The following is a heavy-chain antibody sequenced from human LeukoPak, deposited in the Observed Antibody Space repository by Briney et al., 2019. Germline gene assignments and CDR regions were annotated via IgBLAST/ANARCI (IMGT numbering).Heavy chain of an antibody. CDR3: ARGERWLQNY. D-gene: IGHD5-24*01. V-gene: IGHV1-2*02. CDR2: INPNSGGT. CDR1: GYTFTSYY. Sequence: ASVKVSCKASGYTFTSYYTHWVRQAPGRGLEWMGWINPNSGGTNYAQKFQGRVTMTRDTSISTAYMELSRLRSDDTAVYYCARGERWLQNYWGQGTLVTVSS. J-gene: IGHJ4*02.